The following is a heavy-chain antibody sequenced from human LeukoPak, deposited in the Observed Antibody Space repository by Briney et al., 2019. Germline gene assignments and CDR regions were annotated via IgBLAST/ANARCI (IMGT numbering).Heavy chain of an antibody. CDR3: AKKGSRGIAAAGAFDI. J-gene: IGHJ3*02. D-gene: IGHD6-13*01. CDR2: ISWNSGSI. Sequence: PGGSLRLSCVASGFTFDDYAMHWVRQAPGKGLEWVSGISWNSGSIGYADSVKGRFTISRDNAKNSLYLQMNSLRAEDTALYYCAKKGSRGIAAAGAFDIWGQGTMVTVSS. CDR1: GFTFDDYA. V-gene: IGHV3-9*01.